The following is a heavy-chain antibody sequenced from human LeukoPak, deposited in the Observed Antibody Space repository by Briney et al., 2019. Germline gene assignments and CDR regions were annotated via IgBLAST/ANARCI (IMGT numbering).Heavy chain of an antibody. CDR1: GGTFSSYA. Sequence: AASVKVSCKASGGTFSSYAISWVRQAPGQGLEWMGGIIPIFGTANYAQKFQGRVTITTDESTSTAYMELSSLRSEDTAVYYCAVGGLYYDSSGYYFTFDYWGQGTLVTVSS. CDR2: IIPIFGTA. V-gene: IGHV1-69*05. J-gene: IGHJ4*02. D-gene: IGHD3-22*01. CDR3: AVGGLYYDSSGYYFTFDY.